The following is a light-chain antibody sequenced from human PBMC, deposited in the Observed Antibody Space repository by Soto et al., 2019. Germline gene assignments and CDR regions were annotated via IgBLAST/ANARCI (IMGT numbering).Light chain of an antibody. CDR2: DAS. CDR1: QSISSW. Sequence: DIPMTQSPSTLSASVGDRVTITCRASQSISSWLAWYQQKPGKAPNLLIYDASSLESGVPSRFSGSGSGTEFTLTISSLQPDDIATSYCQHPDSTFGQGTKVEIK. J-gene: IGKJ1*01. V-gene: IGKV1-5*01. CDR3: QHPDST.